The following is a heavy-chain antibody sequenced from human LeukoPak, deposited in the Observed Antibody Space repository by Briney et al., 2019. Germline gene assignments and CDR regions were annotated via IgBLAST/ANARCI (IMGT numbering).Heavy chain of an antibody. CDR2: ISGSGGST. J-gene: IGHJ4*02. V-gene: IGHV3-23*01. D-gene: IGHD3-10*01. CDR1: GFTFSSYA. CDR3: AKDSVLLWFGEFLFPDY. Sequence: GGSLRLSCAASGFTFSSYATSWVRQAPGKGLEWVSAISGSGGSTYYADSVKGRFTISRDNSKNTLYLQMNSLRAEDTAVYYCAKDSVLLWFGEFLFPDYWGQGTLVTVSS.